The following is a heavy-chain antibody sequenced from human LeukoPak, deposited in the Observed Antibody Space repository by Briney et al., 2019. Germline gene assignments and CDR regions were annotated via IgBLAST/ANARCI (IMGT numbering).Heavy chain of an antibody. J-gene: IGHJ4*02. CDR1: GFTVSSSY. CDR3: AREGYYDSSGYSAFDY. CDR2: IYSGGST. V-gene: IGHV3-53*04. Sequence: GGSLRLSCAASGFTVSSSYMSWVRQAPGKGLEWVSVIYSGGSTYYADSVKGRFTISRHNSKNTLYLQMNSLRAEDTAVYYCAREGYYDSSGYSAFDYWGQGTLVTVSS. D-gene: IGHD3-22*01.